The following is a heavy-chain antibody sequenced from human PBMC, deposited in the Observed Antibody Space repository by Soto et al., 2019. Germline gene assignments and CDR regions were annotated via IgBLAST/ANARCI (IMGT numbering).Heavy chain of an antibody. Sequence: QVQLVQSGAEVKKPGSSVKVSCKASGGTFSSYAISWVRQAPGQGLEWMGGIIPIFGTANYAQKFQGRVTITADESTSTDYMEKSSMRYEDTAVYYRERDERLVATQIGYYYGMNGCGKGTTVTVSS. CDR3: ERDERLVATQIGYYYGMNG. V-gene: IGHV1-69*01. J-gene: IGHJ6*04. CDR2: IIPIFGTA. D-gene: IGHD5-12*01. CDR1: GGTFSSYA.